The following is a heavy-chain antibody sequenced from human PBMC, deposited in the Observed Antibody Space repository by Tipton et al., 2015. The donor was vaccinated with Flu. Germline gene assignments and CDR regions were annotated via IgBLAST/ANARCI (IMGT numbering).Heavy chain of an antibody. V-gene: IGHV3-7*01. CDR3: ARLGLPDY. J-gene: IGHJ4*02. CDR2: INQDGSKK. D-gene: IGHD3-16*01. CDR1: GFTFSSYW. Sequence: SLRLSCAASGFTFSSYWMSWVRQAPGKGLEWVANINQDGSKKCYVDSVKGRFTISRDNAKNSLFLQMTSLRAEDTAVYFCARLGLPDYWGQGALVTVTS.